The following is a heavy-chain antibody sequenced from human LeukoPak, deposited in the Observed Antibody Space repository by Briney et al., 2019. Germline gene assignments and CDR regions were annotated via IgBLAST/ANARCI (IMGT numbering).Heavy chain of an antibody. CDR1: GFMFSDYS. Sequence: GGSLRLSCEASGFMFSDYSLNWVRQAPGKGLEWVSSISSSGSYRDYADSVKGRFTISRDNAKNSLYLQMSSLRAEDTAMYFCARDLEAYQAVAGTFWFDPWGQGTLVTVSS. CDR2: ISSSGSYR. CDR3: ARDLEAYQAVAGTFWFDP. J-gene: IGHJ5*02. V-gene: IGHV3-21*01. D-gene: IGHD6-19*01.